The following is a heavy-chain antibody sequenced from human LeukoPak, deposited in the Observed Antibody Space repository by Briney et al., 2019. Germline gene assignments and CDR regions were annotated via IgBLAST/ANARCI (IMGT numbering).Heavy chain of an antibody. V-gene: IGHV3-30*04. CDR1: GFTFSSYA. D-gene: IGHD5-24*01. CDR3: ARGAARMVEMATIISFEY. CDR2: ISYDGSNK. Sequence: PGGSLRLSCAASGFTFSSYAMHRVRQAPGKGLEWVAVISYDGSNKYYADSVKGRFTISRDNSKNTLYLQMNSLRAEDTAVYYCARGAARMVEMATIISFEYWGQGTLVTVSS. J-gene: IGHJ4*02.